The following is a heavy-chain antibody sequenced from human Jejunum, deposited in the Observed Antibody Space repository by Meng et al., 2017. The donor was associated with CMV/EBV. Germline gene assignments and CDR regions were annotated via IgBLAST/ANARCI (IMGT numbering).Heavy chain of an antibody. CDR1: GFPFSLYS. D-gene: IGHD3-3*01. CDR3: ARDVTIPGRVQTFES. J-gene: IGHJ4*02. V-gene: IGHV3-48*04. CDR2: ISSMSVTL. Sequence: GFPFSLYSMNWVRQVPGKGLEWVSYISSMSVTLYYTDSVKGRFTISRDDAKNSLYLQMNNLRAEDTAIYYCARDVTIPGRVQTFESWGQGTLVTVSS.